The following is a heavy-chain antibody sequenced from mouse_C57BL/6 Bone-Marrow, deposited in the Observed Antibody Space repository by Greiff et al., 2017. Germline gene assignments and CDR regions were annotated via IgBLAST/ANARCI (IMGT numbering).Heavy chain of an antibody. V-gene: IGHV1-7*01. CDR1: GYTFTSYC. CDR3: ARGGAY. J-gene: IGHJ2*01. Sequence: QVQLQQSGAELAKPGASVKLSCKASGYTFTSYCMHWVKQRPGQGLEWIGYINPSSGYTKYTQKFKDKATLTADTSSSTAYMQLSSLAYEDTAVDYCARGGAYWGQGTTLTVSS. D-gene: IGHD3-1*01. CDR2: INPSSGYT.